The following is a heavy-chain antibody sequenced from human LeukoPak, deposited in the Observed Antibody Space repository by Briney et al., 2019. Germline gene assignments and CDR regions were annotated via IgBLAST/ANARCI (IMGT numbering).Heavy chain of an antibody. V-gene: IGHV4-59*01. D-gene: IGHD6-13*01. J-gene: IGHJ4*02. CDR1: NGSINTYY. Sequence: SETLSLTCTVSNGSINTYYWSWLRQPPGKGLEWIGYISYSGSTKCNPSLKSRVTISVDTSKNQFSLNLRSVTAADTAVYYCARGDSSSWYAQFDYWGQGTLVTVSS. CDR2: ISYSGST. CDR3: ARGDSSSWYAQFDY.